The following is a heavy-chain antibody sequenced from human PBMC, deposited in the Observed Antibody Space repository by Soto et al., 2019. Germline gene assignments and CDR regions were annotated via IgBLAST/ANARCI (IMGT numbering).Heavy chain of an antibody. J-gene: IGHJ4*02. Sequence: GASVKVSCKASGYTFTGYYMHWVRQAPGQGLEWMGWINPNSGGTNYAQKFQGRVTMTRDTSISTAYMELTGLSSEDTARYYCAKGFPMFDSWGLGTLVTVSS. V-gene: IGHV1-2*02. CDR1: GYTFTGYY. CDR3: AKGFPMFDS. CDR2: INPNSGGT.